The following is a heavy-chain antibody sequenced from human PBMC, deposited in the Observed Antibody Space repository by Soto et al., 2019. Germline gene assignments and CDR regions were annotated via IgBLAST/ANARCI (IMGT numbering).Heavy chain of an antibody. CDR3: ARCDRIAVADI. CDR2: IYYSGST. D-gene: IGHD6-19*01. V-gene: IGHV4-39*02. CDR1: GGSIRSSSYY. Sequence: SETLSLTCTVSGGSIRSSSYYWGWIRQPPGKGLEWIGSIYYSGSTYYNSSLKSRVTISVDTSKNHLSLKLSSVTAADTAIYYCARCDRIAVADIWGQGTLVTVSS. J-gene: IGHJ4*02.